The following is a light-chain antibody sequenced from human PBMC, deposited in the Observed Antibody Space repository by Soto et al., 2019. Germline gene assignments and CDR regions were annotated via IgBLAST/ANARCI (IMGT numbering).Light chain of an antibody. CDR2: DVT. CDR1: SSDVGGYEY. Sequence: QSVLGQPASVSGSPGQSITISCTGTSSDVGGYEYVSWYQHQPDKAPKLIIYDVTNRPSGVSTRFSGSKSGNTASLTISGIQTEDEADYYCASITRSSTSVFGTGTKVTVL. V-gene: IGLV2-14*01. J-gene: IGLJ1*01. CDR3: ASITRSSTSV.